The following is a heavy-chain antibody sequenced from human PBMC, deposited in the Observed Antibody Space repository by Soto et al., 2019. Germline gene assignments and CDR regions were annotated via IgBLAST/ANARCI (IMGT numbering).Heavy chain of an antibody. CDR3: AKDRISMVRGVPLNDFDY. J-gene: IGHJ4*02. CDR2: ISGSGGST. D-gene: IGHD3-10*01. Sequence: GGSLRLSCAASGFTFGSYAMSWVRPAPGKGLEWVSAISGSGGSTYYADSVKGRFTISRDNSKNTLYLQMNSLRAEDTAVYYCAKDRISMVRGVPLNDFDYWGQGTLVTVSS. CDR1: GFTFGSYA. V-gene: IGHV3-23*01.